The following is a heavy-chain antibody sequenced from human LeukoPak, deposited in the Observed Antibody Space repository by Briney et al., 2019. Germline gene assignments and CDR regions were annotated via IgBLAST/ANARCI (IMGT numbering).Heavy chain of an antibody. D-gene: IGHD2-2*01. J-gene: IGHJ4*02. CDR1: GFIFSDYY. Sequence: GGSLRLSCAGSGFIFSDYYMSWIRQAPGKGLEWVSSISSSSSYIYYADSVKGRFTISRDSAKNSLYLQMNSLRAEDTAVYYCARTTSGSCFYWGQGTLVTVSS. CDR2: ISSSSSYI. V-gene: IGHV3-11*06. CDR3: ARTTSGSCFY.